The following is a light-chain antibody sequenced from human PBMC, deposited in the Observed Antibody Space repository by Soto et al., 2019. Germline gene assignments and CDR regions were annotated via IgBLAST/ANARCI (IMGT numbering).Light chain of an antibody. Sequence: DIQMTPSPSTLSGSVGDRVTITCRASQTISSWLAWYQQKPGKAHKLLIYKTSTLKSGVKSRFSGSGSGTHFTLTISSLQPEDVAVYYCQQYNNWPPITFGQGTRLEIK. CDR2: KTS. V-gene: IGKV1-5*03. CDR1: QTISSW. J-gene: IGKJ5*01. CDR3: QQYNNWPPIT.